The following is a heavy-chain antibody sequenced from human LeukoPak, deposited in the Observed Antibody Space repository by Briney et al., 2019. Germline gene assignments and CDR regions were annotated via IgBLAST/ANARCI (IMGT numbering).Heavy chain of an antibody. CDR2: ISSTSRSYI. J-gene: IGHJ6*03. D-gene: IGHD5-12*01. V-gene: IGHV3-21*01. CDR3: AREHSGYDFPGRDYYYMDV. CDR1: GFTFSSYW. Sequence: GGSLRLSCAASGFTFSSYWMNWVRQAPGKGLEWVSSISSTSRSYIYYADSVKGRFTISRDNAKNSLYLQMNSLRAEDTAVYYCAREHSGYDFPGRDYYYMDVWGKGTTVTVSS.